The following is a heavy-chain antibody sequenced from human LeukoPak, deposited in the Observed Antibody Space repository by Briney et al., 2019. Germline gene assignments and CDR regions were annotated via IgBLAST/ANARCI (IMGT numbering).Heavy chain of an antibody. CDR2: MNPNSGNT. J-gene: IGHJ5*02. CDR1: GYTFTSYD. CDR3: ARAVGANWFDP. V-gene: IGHV1-8*01. Sequence: ASVKVSCKASGYTFTSYDINWVRQATGQGLEWMGWMNPNSGNTGYAQKFQGRVTMTRDTSISTAYMELSRLRSDDTAVYYCARAVGANWFDPWGQGTLVTVSS. D-gene: IGHD1-26*01.